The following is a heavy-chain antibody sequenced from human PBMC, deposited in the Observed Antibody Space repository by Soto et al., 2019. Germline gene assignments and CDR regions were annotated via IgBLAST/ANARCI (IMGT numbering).Heavy chain of an antibody. V-gene: IGHV1-2*02. Sequence: ASVKVSCKASGYTFTGYYMHWVRQAPGQGLEWMGWINPYSGATNYVQKFQGRVTMTWDTSITTAYMELSSLRSEDTAVYFCARGIKYGAYSRWFDPWGQGTLVTVSS. CDR3: ARGIKYGAYSRWFDP. CDR1: GYTFTGYY. D-gene: IGHD4-17*01. J-gene: IGHJ5*02. CDR2: INPYSGAT.